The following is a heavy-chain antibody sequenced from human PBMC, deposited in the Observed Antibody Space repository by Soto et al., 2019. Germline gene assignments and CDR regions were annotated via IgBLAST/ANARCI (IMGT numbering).Heavy chain of an antibody. CDR2: INDSGTT. V-gene: IGHV4-31*03. Sequence: KTSETLSLTCTVSGGSISSAGHYWSWIRQHPGKGLEWIGYINDSGTTFYNPSLRSRLNTSVDTSGNQFSLRLTSVRDEDTAVYYCARDLKQQLGRWFDPWGQGTLVTVSS. CDR1: GGSISSAGHY. D-gene: IGHD6-13*01. J-gene: IGHJ5*02. CDR3: ARDLKQQLGRWFDP.